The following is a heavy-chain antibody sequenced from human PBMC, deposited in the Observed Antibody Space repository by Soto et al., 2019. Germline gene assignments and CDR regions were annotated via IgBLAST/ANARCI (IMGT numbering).Heavy chain of an antibody. Sequence: PGGSLRLSCAASGFTFSSYGMHWVRQAPGKGLEWVAVIWYDGSNKHYADPVKGRFTISRDNSKNTLSLQMNSLRAEDTATYYCARDIDWYSNSSGFDNWGQGTLVTVS. V-gene: IGHV3-33*01. CDR2: IWYDGSNK. D-gene: IGHD1-26*01. CDR1: GFTFSSYG. J-gene: IGHJ4*02. CDR3: ARDIDWYSNSSGFDN.